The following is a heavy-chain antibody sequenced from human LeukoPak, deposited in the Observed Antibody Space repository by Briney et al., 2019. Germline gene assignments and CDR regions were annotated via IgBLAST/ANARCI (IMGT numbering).Heavy chain of an antibody. D-gene: IGHD6-13*01. CDR2: IYHSGST. Sequence: SETLSLTCTVSGYSISSGYYWGWIRPPPGKGLEWIGSIYHSGSTYYNPSLKSRVTISVDTSKNQFSLKLSSVTAADTAVYYCARDWVAAAGTWPPNNWFDPWGQGTLVTVSS. V-gene: IGHV4-38-2*02. CDR3: ARDWVAAAGTWPPNNWFDP. J-gene: IGHJ5*02. CDR1: GYSISSGYY.